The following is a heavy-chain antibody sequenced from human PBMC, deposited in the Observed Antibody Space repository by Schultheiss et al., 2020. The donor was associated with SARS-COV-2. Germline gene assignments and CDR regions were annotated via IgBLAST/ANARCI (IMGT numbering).Heavy chain of an antibody. Sequence: GGSLRLSCAASGFTFSDYYMSWIRQAPGKGLEWVANIKQDGSEKYYVDSVKGRFTISRDNSKNTLYLQMNSLRAEDTAVYYCAKDLTGTRFFDYWGQGTLVTVSS. CDR1: GFTFSDYY. CDR2: IKQDGSEK. V-gene: IGHV3-7*03. CDR3: AKDLTGTRFFDY. D-gene: IGHD1-7*01. J-gene: IGHJ4*02.